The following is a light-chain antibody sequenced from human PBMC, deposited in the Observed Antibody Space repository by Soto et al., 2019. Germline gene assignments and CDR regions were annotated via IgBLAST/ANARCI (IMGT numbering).Light chain of an antibody. V-gene: IGKV1-5*01. CDR3: QQYNIYYT. CDR1: QSINNW. Sequence: DIQMTQSPSTLSASVGDRVTITCRASQSINNWLAWYQQKPGKAPQLLIYDASSLESGVPPRFSGSGSGTEFTLTISSLQPDDFATYYCQQYNIYYTFGQGTKVDIK. J-gene: IGKJ2*01. CDR2: DAS.